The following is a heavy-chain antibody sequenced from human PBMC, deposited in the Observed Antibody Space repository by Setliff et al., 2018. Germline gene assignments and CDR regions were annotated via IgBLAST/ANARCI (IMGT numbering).Heavy chain of an antibody. CDR1: GGSFSTYY. Sequence: PSETMSLTCAVYGGSFSTYYWIWIRQPPGKGLEWIGEINHSGSTNYNPSLKSRVTISVDTSKNQFSLKLSSVTAEDTAIYYCAKGGYSGSHYFDYWGQGTLVTVSS. CDR2: INHSGST. D-gene: IGHD1-26*01. CDR3: AKGGYSGSHYFDY. J-gene: IGHJ4*02. V-gene: IGHV4-34*01.